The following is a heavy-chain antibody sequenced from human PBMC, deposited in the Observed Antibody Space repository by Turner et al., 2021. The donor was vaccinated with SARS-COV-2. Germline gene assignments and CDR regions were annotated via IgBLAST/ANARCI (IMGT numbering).Heavy chain of an antibody. V-gene: IGHV3-48*01. J-gene: IGHJ4*02. CDR3: ASPFDY. CDR1: GFTFSTYS. Sequence: EVHLVESGGGLVQPGWSLRLSCVASGFTFSTYSMNWVRQAPGKGLEWVSYIDSSSSTIYYADSVKGRFTISRDNAKNSLYLQMNSLRADDTAVYYCASPFDYWGQGTLVTVSS. CDR2: IDSSSSTI.